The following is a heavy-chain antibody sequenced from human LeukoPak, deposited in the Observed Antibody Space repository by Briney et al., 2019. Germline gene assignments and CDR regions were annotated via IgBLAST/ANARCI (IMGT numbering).Heavy chain of an antibody. CDR3: ARDKSGSLDY. J-gene: IGHJ4*02. CDR1: GFTFSSYA. Sequence: PGGSLRLSCAASGFTFSSYAMHWVRQAPGKGLEWVAVISYDGSNKYYADSVKGRFTISRDNSKNTLYLRMNSLRAEDTAVYYCARDKSGSLDYWGQGTLVTVSS. D-gene: IGHD1-26*01. V-gene: IGHV3-30-3*01. CDR2: ISYDGSNK.